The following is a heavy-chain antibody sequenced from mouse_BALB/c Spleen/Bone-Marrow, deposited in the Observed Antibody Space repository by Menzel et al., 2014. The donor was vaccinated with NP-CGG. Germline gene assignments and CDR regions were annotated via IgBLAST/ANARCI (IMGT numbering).Heavy chain of an antibody. CDR2: INPYNGES. D-gene: IGHD1-1*01. CDR1: GYSFSGYF. Sequence: EVQLQQSGPDLVKPGASVKISCKASGYSFSGYFMNWVKQSHGKSLEWIGRINPYNGESFYNQKFKDKATLTVDKSSTTAHMGLLSLTSEDSAVYYCGRGGTVVTKGSTYWYFDLWGAGTTVTVSS. CDR3: GRGGTVVTKGSTYWYFDL. V-gene: IGHV1-37*01. J-gene: IGHJ1*01.